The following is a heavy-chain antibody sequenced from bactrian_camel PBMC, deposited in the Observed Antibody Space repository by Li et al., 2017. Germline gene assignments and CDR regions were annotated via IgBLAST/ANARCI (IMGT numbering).Heavy chain of an antibody. J-gene: IGHJ7*01. V-gene: IGHV3S55*01. D-gene: IGHD6*01. Sequence: HVQLVESGGGSVQTGGSLRLSCAASGPQLTWTSFGTYSMGWFRATPGTERDGVASIDADELTTYTASVQGRFTISRDNAKNTLYLQMNSLKPEDTAMYYCAADPSYGPSCPLPGRLMIAGMDHWGKGTQVTVS. CDR2: IDADELT. CDR1: GPQLTWTSFGTYS.